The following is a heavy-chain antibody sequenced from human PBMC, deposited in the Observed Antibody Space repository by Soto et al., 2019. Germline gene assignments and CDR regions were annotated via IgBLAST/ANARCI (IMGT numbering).Heavy chain of an antibody. CDR1: GFTFSGYD. Sequence: EVQLVESGGGLVQPGGSLRLSCAASGFTFSGYDMHWVRQAAGEGLVWVSRINSDGSNTYYAASVRGGFTISRDNAKNTLYRQRNRLRAEATAVDYCARGGCSSTSGLANWGQGTRVTVSS. V-gene: IGHV3-74*01. CDR3: ARGGCSSTSGLAN. CDR2: INSDGSNT. D-gene: IGHD2-2*01. J-gene: IGHJ4*02.